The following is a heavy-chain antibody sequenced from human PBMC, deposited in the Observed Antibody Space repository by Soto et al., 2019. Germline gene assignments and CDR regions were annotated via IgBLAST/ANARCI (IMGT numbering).Heavy chain of an antibody. CDR2: MNPNSGNT. CDR1: GYTFTSYD. D-gene: IGHD5-12*01. J-gene: IGHJ6*02. CDR3: ASGGDSGYDSNYYYGMDV. Sequence: QVQLVQSGAEVKKPGASVKVSCKASGYTFTSYDINWVRQASGQGHEWMGWMNPNSGNTGYAQKFQGRVTMTRNTSISTAYMELSSLRSEDTAVYYCASGGDSGYDSNYYYGMDVWGQGTTVTVSS. V-gene: IGHV1-8*01.